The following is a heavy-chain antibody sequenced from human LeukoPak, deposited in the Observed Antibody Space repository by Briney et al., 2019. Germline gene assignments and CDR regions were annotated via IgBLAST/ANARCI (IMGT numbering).Heavy chain of an antibody. J-gene: IGHJ6*03. CDR1: GFTFSRYW. CDR3: ARVMMGATVTTFHYYCMDV. CDR2: INSDGTTT. V-gene: IGHV3-74*01. Sequence: GGSLRLSCAASGFTFSRYWMFWVRQAPGKGLVWVSRINSDGTTTNYADSVKGRFTISRDNAKNALYLQMNSLRAEDTAIYYCARVMMGATVTTFHYYCMDVWGVGTTVTVSS. D-gene: IGHD4-11*01.